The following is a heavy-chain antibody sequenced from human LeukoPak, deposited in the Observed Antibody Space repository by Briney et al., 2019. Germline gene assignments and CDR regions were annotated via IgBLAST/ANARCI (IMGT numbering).Heavy chain of an antibody. V-gene: IGHV4-4*07. CDR3: ARRPHYSNSNYYFDY. D-gene: IGHD6-13*01. CDR1: GGSISSYY. J-gene: IGHJ4*02. Sequence: SETLSLTCTVSGGSISSYYWSWIRQPAGKGLEWIGRIYTSGTTHYNPSLKSRVTMSVDTSKNQFSLKLSSVTAADTAVYYCARRPHYSNSNYYFDYWGQGTLVTVSS. CDR2: IYTSGTT.